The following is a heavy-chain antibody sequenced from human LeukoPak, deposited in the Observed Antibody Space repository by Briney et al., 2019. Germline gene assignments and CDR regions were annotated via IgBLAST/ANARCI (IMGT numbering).Heavy chain of an antibody. D-gene: IGHD6-13*01. CDR1: GFTVSSNY. Sequence: PGGSLRLSCAASGFTVSSNYMSWVRQAPGKGLEWVSAISGSGGSTYYADSVKGRFTISRDNSKNTLYLQMNSLRAEDTAVYYCAKDSVRPDLIAAAGRDYWGQGTLVTVSS. CDR2: ISGSGGST. J-gene: IGHJ4*02. V-gene: IGHV3-23*01. CDR3: AKDSVRPDLIAAAGRDY.